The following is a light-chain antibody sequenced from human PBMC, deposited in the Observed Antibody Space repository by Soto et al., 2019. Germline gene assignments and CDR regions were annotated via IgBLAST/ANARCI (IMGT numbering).Light chain of an antibody. CDR2: AAS. V-gene: IGKV3-20*01. CDR1: QSVSSNY. CDR3: QQYGGLPRT. Sequence: EVVLTQSPGTLSLSPGGRATLSCRASQSVSSNYLAWYQQKLGLAPRLLIFAASSRATGIPDRFSGSGSGTDFTLTISRLEPEDFAVYYCQQYGGLPRTFGQGTKVEI. J-gene: IGKJ1*01.